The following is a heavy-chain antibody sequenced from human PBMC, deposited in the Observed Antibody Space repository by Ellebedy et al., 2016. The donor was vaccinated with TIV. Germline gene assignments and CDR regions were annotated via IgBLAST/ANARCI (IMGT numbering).Heavy chain of an antibody. CDR3: ALYCNTGSCYASDYYYYYGMDV. J-gene: IGHJ6*02. Sequence: AASVKVSCKASGGTFSNYAISWVRQAPGQGLEWMGRIIPMLDLPNYAQKFQGRVTITADKSTSTAYMELSSLRSEDTAVYFCALYCNTGSCYASDYYYYYGMDVWGQGTTVTVSS. CDR2: IIPMLDLP. CDR1: GGTFSNYA. D-gene: IGHD2-15*01. V-gene: IGHV1-69*04.